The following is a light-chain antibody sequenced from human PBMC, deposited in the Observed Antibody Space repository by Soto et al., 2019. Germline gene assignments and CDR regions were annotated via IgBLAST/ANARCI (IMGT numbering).Light chain of an antibody. Sequence: QSALTQPPSASGSPGQSVTVSCTGTSSDVGGYNYVSWYQQHPGKAPKLMIXXXSKRPSXXXXXXXXXXXXXXXXXXXXGXQAEDEADYYCSSYAGSNILVFGGGTKVTVL. CDR2: XXS. J-gene: IGLJ2*01. CDR3: SSYAGSNILV. CDR1: SSDVGGYNY. V-gene: IGLV2-8*01.